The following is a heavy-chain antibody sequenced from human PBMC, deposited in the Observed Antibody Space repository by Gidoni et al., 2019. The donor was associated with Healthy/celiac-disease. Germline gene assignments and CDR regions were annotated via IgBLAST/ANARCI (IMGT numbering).Heavy chain of an antibody. CDR2: INPSGGST. D-gene: IGHD6-6*01. V-gene: IGHV1-46*01. J-gene: IGHJ6*02. CDR1: GYTFTSYY. CDR3: ARSIAARLGGMDV. Sequence: QVQLVQSGAEVKKPGASVKVSCKASGYTFTSYYMHWVRQAPGQGLAWMGIINPSGGSTSYAQKFQGRVTMTRDTSTSTVYMELSSLRSEDTAVYYCARSIAARLGGMDVWGQGTTITVSS.